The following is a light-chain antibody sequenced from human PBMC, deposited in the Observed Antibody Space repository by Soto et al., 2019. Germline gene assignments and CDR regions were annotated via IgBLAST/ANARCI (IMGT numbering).Light chain of an antibody. CDR2: DVS. Sequence: QSALTQPASVSGSPGQSITISCTGTSSDVGAYDYVSWYQQHPGEVPKLMIFDVSDRPSGVSNRFSGSKSGNTASLTISGPQAEDGADYYGGSFTTTPFYAFGPGTKFPAL. V-gene: IGLV2-14*03. CDR1: SSDVGAYDY. J-gene: IGLJ1*01. CDR3: GSFTTTPFYA.